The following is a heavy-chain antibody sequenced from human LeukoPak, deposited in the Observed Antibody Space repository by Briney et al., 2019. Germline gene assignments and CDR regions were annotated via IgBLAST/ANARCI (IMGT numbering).Heavy chain of an antibody. J-gene: IGHJ4*02. V-gene: IGHV4-31*09. CDR1: GGSISSGGYY. CDR2: IYYSGST. Sequence: SETLSLTCTVSGGSISSGGYYWSWIRQHPGKGLEWIGYIYYSGSTYYNPSLKSRVTISVDKSKNQFSLKLSSVTAADTAVYYCAGNELKRGDDYWGQGTLVTVSS. D-gene: IGHD1-1*01. CDR3: AGNELKRGDDY.